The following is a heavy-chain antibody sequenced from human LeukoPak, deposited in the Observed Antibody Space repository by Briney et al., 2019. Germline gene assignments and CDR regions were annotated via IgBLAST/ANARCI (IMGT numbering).Heavy chain of an antibody. V-gene: IGHV3-21*01. J-gene: IGHJ4*02. CDR3: ARDGSVTFDY. CDR1: GFTFSNYS. D-gene: IGHD1-26*01. Sequence: GGSLRLSCAASGFTFSNYSMNWVRQAPGKGLEWVSSISSSSSYIYYADSVKGRFTISRDNAKNSLYLQMNSLRAEDTAVYYCARDGSVTFDYWGQGTLVTVSS. CDR2: ISSSSSYI.